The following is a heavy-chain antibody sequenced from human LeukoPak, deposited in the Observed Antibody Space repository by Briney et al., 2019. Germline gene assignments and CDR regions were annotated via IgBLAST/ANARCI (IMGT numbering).Heavy chain of an antibody. CDR3: ARGLPSSGSYYTRFDP. CDR1: GGSFSGYY. Sequence: SETLSLTCAVYGGSFSGYYWSWIRQPPGKGLEWVGEINHSGSTNYNPSLKSRVTISVDTSKNQFSLKLSSVTAADTAVYYCARGLPSSGSYYTRFDPWGQGTLVTVSS. V-gene: IGHV4-34*01. D-gene: IGHD3-10*01. J-gene: IGHJ5*02. CDR2: INHSGST.